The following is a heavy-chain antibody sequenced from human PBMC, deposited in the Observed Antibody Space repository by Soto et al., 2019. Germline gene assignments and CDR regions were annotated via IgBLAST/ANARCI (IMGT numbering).Heavy chain of an antibody. CDR2: ISTNSNYR. CDR1: GFTFSDYY. V-gene: IGHV3-11*06. Sequence: GGSLRLSCAASGFTFSDYYMSWIRQAPGKGPEWLSYISTNSNYRSYADSVKGRFTISRDNANNSLYLHMNSLRGEDTAVYYCARGPDYGDYRFVYWGQGTLVSVSS. J-gene: IGHJ4*02. CDR3: ARGPDYGDYRFVY. D-gene: IGHD4-17*01.